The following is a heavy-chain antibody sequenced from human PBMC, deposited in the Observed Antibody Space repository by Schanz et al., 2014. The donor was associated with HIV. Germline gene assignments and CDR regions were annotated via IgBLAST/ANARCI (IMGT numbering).Heavy chain of an antibody. CDR3: ARAPPRDSSGYYPFDY. Sequence: QVQLVQSGAEVKKPGASVRLSCKASGYSFNDYYIHWVRQAPGQGLEWMGWISPDRGATDYAQNFQGRVTMTRHTSMITVYMDLSRVTSDDPALYFCARAPPRDSSGYYPFDYWGQGTLVTVSS. V-gene: IGHV1-2*02. D-gene: IGHD3-22*01. CDR1: GYSFNDYY. CDR2: ISPDRGAT. J-gene: IGHJ4*02.